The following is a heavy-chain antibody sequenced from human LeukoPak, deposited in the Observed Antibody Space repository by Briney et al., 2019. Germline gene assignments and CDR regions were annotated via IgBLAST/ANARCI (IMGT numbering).Heavy chain of an antibody. Sequence: GASVKVSCKASGYTFTSYDINWVRQATGQGLEWMGWMNPNSGNTGYAQKFQGRVTRTRNTSISTAYMELSSLRSEDTAVYYCARAVAVSWDAFDIWGQGTMVTVSS. CDR3: ARAVAVSWDAFDI. V-gene: IGHV1-8*01. D-gene: IGHD6-19*01. CDR1: GYTFTSYD. J-gene: IGHJ3*02. CDR2: MNPNSGNT.